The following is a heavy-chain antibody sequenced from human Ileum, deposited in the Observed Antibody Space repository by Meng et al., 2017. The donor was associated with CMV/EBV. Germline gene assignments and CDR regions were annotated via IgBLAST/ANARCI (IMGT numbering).Heavy chain of an antibody. V-gene: IGHV4-61*02. Sequence: VLRRQAGPGRVKPSQTLSLTCVVSGGSVNSGNYYWGWVRQPAGKGLEWIGRIYTNGRAGYNPSLKSRVTISMDTSDNQFSLTLNSVTAADTAVYYCTSEPPGEWGRGTLVTVSS. CDR2: IYTNGRA. D-gene: IGHD1-14*01. J-gene: IGHJ4*02. CDR3: TSEPPGE. CDR1: GGSVNSGNYY.